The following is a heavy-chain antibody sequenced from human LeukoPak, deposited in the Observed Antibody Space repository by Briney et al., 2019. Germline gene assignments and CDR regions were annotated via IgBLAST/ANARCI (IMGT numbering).Heavy chain of an antibody. CDR2: IYYSGST. D-gene: IGHD3-22*01. Sequence: SETLSLTCTVSGGSISSHYWSWIRQPPGKGLEWIGYIYYSGSTNYNPSLKSRVTISVDTSKNQFSLKLSSVTAADTAVYYCARTLPYYYDSSGYFDYWGQGTLVTVSS. V-gene: IGHV4-59*11. J-gene: IGHJ4*02. CDR3: ARTLPYYYDSSGYFDY. CDR1: GGSISSHY.